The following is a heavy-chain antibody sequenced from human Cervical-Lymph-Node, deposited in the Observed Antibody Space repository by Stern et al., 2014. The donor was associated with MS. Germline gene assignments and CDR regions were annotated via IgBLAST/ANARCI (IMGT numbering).Heavy chain of an antibody. CDR1: GFTFTESG. V-gene: IGHV3-33*01. CDR3: AREKGACSGEDCHVTFDS. D-gene: IGHD2-15*01. CDR2: IWTSGTKK. Sequence: QVQPVESGGGVVQPGGALRLSCGASGFTFTESGMNRIRNAQGKGLEWGACIWTSGTKKNYADSVKGRFTISRDNSKNTLFLEMKSLRAEDTAVYHCAREKGACSGEDCHVTFDSWGQGTLVTVAS. J-gene: IGHJ4*02.